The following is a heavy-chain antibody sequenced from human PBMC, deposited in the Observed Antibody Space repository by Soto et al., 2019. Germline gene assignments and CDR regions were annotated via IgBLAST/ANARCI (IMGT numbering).Heavy chain of an antibody. CDR1: GFTFSSYS. Sequence: SLRLSCAASGFTFSSYSMNWVRQAPGKGLEWVSYISSSSSTIYYADSVKGRFTISRDNAKNSLYLQMNSLRDEDTAVYYCARPLMVRGVMGISSGSDYWGQGTLVTVSS. CDR3: ARPLMVRGVMGISSGSDY. J-gene: IGHJ4*02. CDR2: ISSSSSTI. V-gene: IGHV3-48*02. D-gene: IGHD3-10*01.